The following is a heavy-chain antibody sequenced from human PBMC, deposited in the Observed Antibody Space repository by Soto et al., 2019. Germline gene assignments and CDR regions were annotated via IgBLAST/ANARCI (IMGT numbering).Heavy chain of an antibody. CDR1: GFTFSSYA. CDR3: EKGQQWLDYFDY. V-gene: IGHV3-23*01. CDR2: ISGSGGST. J-gene: IGHJ4*02. Sequence: EVQLLESGGGLVQPGGSLRLSCAASGFTFSSYAMSWVRQAPGKGLEWVSAISGSGGSTYYADSGKGRFTISRDNSNNTLYLQMNGLRAEDTAVYYCEKGQQWLDYFDYCGQGTLVTVSS. D-gene: IGHD6-19*01.